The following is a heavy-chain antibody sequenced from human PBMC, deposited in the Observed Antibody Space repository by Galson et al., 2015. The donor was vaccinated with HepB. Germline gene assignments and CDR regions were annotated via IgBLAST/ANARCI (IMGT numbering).Heavy chain of an antibody. CDR2: IKQDGSEK. CDR1: GFTFSNYW. V-gene: IGHV3-7*01. J-gene: IGHJ4*02. Sequence: SLRLSCAASGFTFSNYWMSWVRQAPGKGLEWVANIKQDGSEKYYVDSVKGRFTISRDNAKNSLYLQMNSLRAEDTAVYYRARGGHHYFAYWGQGTLVTVSS. CDR3: ARGGHHYFAY. D-gene: IGHD3/OR15-3a*01.